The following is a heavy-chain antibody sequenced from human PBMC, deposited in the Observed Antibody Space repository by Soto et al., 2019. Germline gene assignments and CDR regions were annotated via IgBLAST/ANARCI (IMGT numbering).Heavy chain of an antibody. V-gene: IGHV3-73*01. CDR2: IRSKANSYAT. CDR1: GFTFSGSA. CDR3: TRHREGILTGPYYYYYYMDV. D-gene: IGHD3-9*01. J-gene: IGHJ6*03. Sequence: GGSLRLSCAASGFTFSGSAMHWVRQASGKGLEWVGRIRSKANSYATAYAASVKGRFTISRDDSKNTAYLQMNSLKTEDTAVYYCTRHREGILTGPYYYYYYMDVWGKGTTVTVSS.